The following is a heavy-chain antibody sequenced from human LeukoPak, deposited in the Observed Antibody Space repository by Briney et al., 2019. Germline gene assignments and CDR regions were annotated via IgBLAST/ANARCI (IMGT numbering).Heavy chain of an antibody. J-gene: IGHJ4*02. Sequence: QTGGSLRLSSAASGFTFSNYRMSWVRQAPGEGLEWVANIRQEQSVKIYVAFGKGRFTKPRDNPKNSVYLQMSSLRAEDTAVYYCLVTTRGRGFDYWGQGTLVTVSS. V-gene: IGHV3-7*01. CDR3: LVTTRGRGFDY. D-gene: IGHD1/OR15-1a*01. CDR2: IRQEQSVK. CDR1: GFTFSNYR.